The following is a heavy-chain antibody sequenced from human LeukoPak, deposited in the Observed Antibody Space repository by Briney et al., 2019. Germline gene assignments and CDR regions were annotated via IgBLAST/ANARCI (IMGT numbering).Heavy chain of an antibody. J-gene: IGHJ4*02. CDR2: INPSGGSA. CDR3: ATGIVGGVDY. V-gene: IGHV1-46*01. Sequence: ASVKVSCKASGYTFTSYYMHWVRQAPGQGLEWMGIINPSGGSASYAQKFQGRVTMTRDMSTSTVYMELSSLRSEDTAVYYCATGIVGGVDYWGQGTLVTVSS. D-gene: IGHD1-26*01. CDR1: GYTFTSYY.